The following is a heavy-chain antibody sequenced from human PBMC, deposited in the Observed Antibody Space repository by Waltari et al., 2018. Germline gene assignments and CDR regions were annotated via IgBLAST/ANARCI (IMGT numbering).Heavy chain of an antibody. J-gene: IGHJ4*02. CDR1: GGTFSSYA. D-gene: IGHD5-12*01. CDR3: AALVATSYFDY. Sequence: QVQLVQSGAEVKKPGSSVKVSCKASGGTFSSYAISWVRQAPGQGLEWMGGFSPILGIANYAQKFQGRVTSTADKSTSTAYMELCSLRSEYTAVYYCAALVATSYFDYWGQGTLVTVSS. V-gene: IGHV1-69*10. CDR2: FSPILGIA.